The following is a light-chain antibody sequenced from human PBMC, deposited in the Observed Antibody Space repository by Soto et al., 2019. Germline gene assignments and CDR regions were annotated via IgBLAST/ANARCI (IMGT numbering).Light chain of an antibody. CDR1: QNIANW. CDR2: DAS. J-gene: IGKJ1*01. Sequence: DIQMTQSPSTLSSSLGDRVTITCRASQNIANWLAWYQQKPGKAPKLLIYDASSLESGVPSRFSGSGSGTEFTLTISSLQSADFAVYYCQQYNNWPLGTFGQGTKVDIK. V-gene: IGKV1-5*01. CDR3: QQYNNWPLGT.